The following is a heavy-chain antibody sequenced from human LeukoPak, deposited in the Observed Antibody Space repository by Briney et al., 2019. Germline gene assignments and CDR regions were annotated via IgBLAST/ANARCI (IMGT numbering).Heavy chain of an antibody. D-gene: IGHD4-23*01. J-gene: IGHJ3*02. CDR1: GSTFSSYS. Sequence: GGSLRLSCAASGSTFSSYSMNWVRQAPGKGLEWVSSISSSSSYIYYADSVKGRFTISRDNAKNSLYLQMNSLRAEDTAVYYCARGVYGGNSRSYAFDIWGQGTMVTVSS. CDR3: ARGVYGGNSRSYAFDI. CDR2: ISSSSSYI. V-gene: IGHV3-21*01.